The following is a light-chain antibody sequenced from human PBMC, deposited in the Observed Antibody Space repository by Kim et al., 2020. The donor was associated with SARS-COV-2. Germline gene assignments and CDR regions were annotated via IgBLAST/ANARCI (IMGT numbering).Light chain of an antibody. CDR3: QKYDSLPYT. CDR2: AAS. J-gene: IGKJ3*01. V-gene: IGKV1-27*01. Sequence: DIQMTQSPSSLSGSVGDRVSITCRASQDIKNYLAWYQQRPGEVPKILIYAASTLQSGVPSRFSASGYGTEFTLTISSLQPEDFATYYCQKYDSLPYTFGPGTKVDIK. CDR1: QDIKNY.